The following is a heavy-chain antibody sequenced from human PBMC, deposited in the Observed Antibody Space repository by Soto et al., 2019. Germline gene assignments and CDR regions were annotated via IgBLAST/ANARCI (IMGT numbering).Heavy chain of an antibody. V-gene: IGHV1-3*01. CDR3: ARLAGSYYDSSGYSEFDY. CDR2: INAGNGNT. D-gene: IGHD3-22*01. CDR1: GYTFTSYA. Sequence: ASVKVSCKASGYTFTSYAMHWVRQAPGQRLEWMGWINAGNGNTKYSQKFQGWVTMTRDTSISTAYMELSRLRSDDTAVYYCARLAGSYYDSSGYSEFDYWGQGTLVTVSS. J-gene: IGHJ4*02.